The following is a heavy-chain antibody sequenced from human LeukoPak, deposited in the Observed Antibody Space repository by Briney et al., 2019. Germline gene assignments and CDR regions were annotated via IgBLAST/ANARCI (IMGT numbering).Heavy chain of an antibody. J-gene: IGHJ4*02. CDR3: WGYSGYDSDY. Sequence: SVKVSCKVSGGTFSSYAISWVRQAPGQGLEWMGRIIPILGIANYAQKFQGRVTITADKSTSTAYMELSSLRSEDTAVYYCWGYSGYDSDYWGQGTLVTVSS. CDR1: GGTFSSYA. D-gene: IGHD5-12*01. V-gene: IGHV1-69*04. CDR2: IIPILGIA.